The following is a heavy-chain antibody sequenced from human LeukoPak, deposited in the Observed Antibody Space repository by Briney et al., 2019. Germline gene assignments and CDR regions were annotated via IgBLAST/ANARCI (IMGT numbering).Heavy chain of an antibody. J-gene: IGHJ4*02. Sequence: SQTLSLTCAVSGGSVSSGGYSWSWIRQPPGKGLEWIGYIYHTGTTGYNPSLQSRVTISIDTSKNQFSLKLISVTAADTAIYYCVRGWGYWGQGTLVTVSS. CDR2: IYHTGTT. CDR3: VRGWGY. V-gene: IGHV4-30-2*01. D-gene: IGHD3-16*01. CDR1: GGSVSSGGYS.